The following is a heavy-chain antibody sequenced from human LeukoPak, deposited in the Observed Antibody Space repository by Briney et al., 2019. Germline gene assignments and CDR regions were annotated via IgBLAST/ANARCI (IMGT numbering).Heavy chain of an antibody. D-gene: IGHD2-15*01. Sequence: GGSLRLSCAASGFTFSSYSMNWVRQAPGKGLEWVSYISSSSSTIYYADSVKGRFTISRDNAKNSLYLQMNGLRDEDTAVYYCARVGFRYCSGGSCYYYYYGMDVWGQGTTVTVSS. CDR1: GFTFSSYS. CDR2: ISSSSSTI. CDR3: ARVGFRYCSGGSCYYYYYGMDV. J-gene: IGHJ6*02. V-gene: IGHV3-48*02.